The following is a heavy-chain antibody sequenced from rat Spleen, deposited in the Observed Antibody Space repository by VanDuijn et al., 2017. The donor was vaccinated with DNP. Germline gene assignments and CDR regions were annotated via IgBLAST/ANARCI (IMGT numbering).Heavy chain of an antibody. V-gene: IGHV2-16*01. J-gene: IGHJ2*01. Sequence: QVQLKESGPALVQPSRTLSLSCTVSGFSLTSYGVSWVRQPPGQGLERIAAIWSGGTTDYNSALKSRLSISRDTSKSQVLLKMNSLQSEDTAMYFCARSEYYSAHFDYWGQGVMVTVSS. CDR3: ARSEYYSAHFDY. CDR2: IWSGGTT. D-gene: IGHD1-1*01. CDR1: GFSLTSYG.